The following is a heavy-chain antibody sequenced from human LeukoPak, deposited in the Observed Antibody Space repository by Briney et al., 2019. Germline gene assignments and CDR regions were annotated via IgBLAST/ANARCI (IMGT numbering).Heavy chain of an antibody. CDR3: ARGEYGGAADY. CDR2: ISSSSSYI. D-gene: IGHD3-16*01. V-gene: IGHV3-21*01. CDR1: GFTFSIYS. J-gene: IGHJ4*02. Sequence: GGSLRLSCEASGFTFSIYSMNWVRQAPGKGLEWVSSISSSSSYIYYADSMKGRFTISRDNAKNSLYLQMNSLRAEDTAVYYCARGEYGGAADYWGQGTLVTVSS.